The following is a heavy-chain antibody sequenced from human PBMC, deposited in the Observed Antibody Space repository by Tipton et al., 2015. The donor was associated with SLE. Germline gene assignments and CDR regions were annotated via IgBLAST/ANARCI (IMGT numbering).Heavy chain of an antibody. D-gene: IGHD6-13*01. Sequence: QSGAEVKKPGSSVKVSCKASGGTFSSYAISWVRQAPGQGLEWMGIINPSGGSTSYAQKLQGRVTMTTDTSTSTAYMELRSLRSDDTAVYYCARDGGMIAAAGGGAFDIWGQGTMVTVSS. CDR2: INPSGGST. CDR1: GGTFSSYA. CDR3: ARDGGMIAAAGGGAFDI. V-gene: IGHV1-69*04. J-gene: IGHJ3*02.